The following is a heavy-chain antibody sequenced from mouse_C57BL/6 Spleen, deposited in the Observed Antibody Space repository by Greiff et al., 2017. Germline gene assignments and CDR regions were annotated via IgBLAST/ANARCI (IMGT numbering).Heavy chain of an antibody. J-gene: IGHJ3*01. D-gene: IGHD2-3*01. CDR2: INPNNGGT. CDR3: ARSGDGYPAWFAY. Sequence: EVQVVESGPELVKPGASVKIPCKASGYTFTDYNMDWVKQSHGKSLEWIGDINPNNGGTIYNQKFKGKATLTVDKSSSTAYMELRSLTSEDTAVYYCARSGDGYPAWFAYWGQGTLVTVSA. CDR1: GYTFTDYN. V-gene: IGHV1-18*01.